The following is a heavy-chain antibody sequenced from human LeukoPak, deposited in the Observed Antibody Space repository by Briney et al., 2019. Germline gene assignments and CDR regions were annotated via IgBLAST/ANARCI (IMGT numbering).Heavy chain of an antibody. J-gene: IGHJ4*02. CDR1: GYTFTSYD. CDR2: MNPNSGNT. Sequence: ASVKVSCKASGYTFTSYDINWVRQATGQGLEWMGWMNPNSGNTGYAQKFQGRVTMTRNTSISTAYMELSSLRSEDTAVYYYARARTEFGRVDYWGQGTLVTVSS. V-gene: IGHV1-8*01. CDR3: ARARTEFGRVDY. D-gene: IGHD3-10*01.